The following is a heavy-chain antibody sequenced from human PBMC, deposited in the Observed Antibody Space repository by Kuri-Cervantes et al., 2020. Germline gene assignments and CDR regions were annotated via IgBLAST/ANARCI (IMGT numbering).Heavy chain of an antibody. J-gene: IGHJ3*02. CDR2: ITNSGNT. D-gene: IGHD4-23*01. CDR3: VRVGGFSLGAFDI. V-gene: IGHV4-61*01. Sequence: ESLKISCTVSGASVSRLTYYWTWIRQPPGKGLEWIGYITNSGNTNYNPSLKSRVTISLYTSTHQFSLRLTSVTAGDTAVYYCVRVGGFSLGAFDIWGQGTLVTVSS. CDR1: GASVSRLTYY.